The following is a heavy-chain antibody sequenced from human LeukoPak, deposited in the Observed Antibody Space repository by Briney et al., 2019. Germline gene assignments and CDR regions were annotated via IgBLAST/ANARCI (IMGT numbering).Heavy chain of an antibody. D-gene: IGHD6-19*01. J-gene: IGHJ4*01. CDR2: IYYSGST. V-gene: IGHV4-39*01. Sequence: SETLSHTCTVSGGSISSSSYNWGWIRQPPGKGLERIGSIYYSGSTYYNPSLKSRVTISVDTSKNQFSLKLSSVTAADTAVYYCARLDIVVIPSARVAVYSSGWNRYWGQGTLVTVSS. CDR3: ARLDIVVIPSARVAVYSSGWNRY. CDR1: GGSISSSSYN.